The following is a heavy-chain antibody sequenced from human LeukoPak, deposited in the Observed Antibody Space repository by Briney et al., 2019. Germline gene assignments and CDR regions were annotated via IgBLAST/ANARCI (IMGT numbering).Heavy chain of an antibody. Sequence: GGSLRLSCAASGFTFSNYGMNWVRQAPGKGLEWVSAISGSGGSPYYADSVKGRFTISRDNGKNSPYLQMNSLRAEDTAVYYCARDTYGGANYWGQGTLVTVSS. J-gene: IGHJ4*02. V-gene: IGHV3-23*01. CDR3: ARDTYGGANY. CDR2: ISGSGGSP. D-gene: IGHD4-23*01. CDR1: GFTFSNYG.